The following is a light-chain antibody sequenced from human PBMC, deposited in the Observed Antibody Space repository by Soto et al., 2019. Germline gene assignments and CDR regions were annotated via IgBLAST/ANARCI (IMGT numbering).Light chain of an antibody. Sequence: QSALTQPRSVSGCPGQSVTISCTGTSSDVGGYNYVSWYQHHPGKAPKLMIYDVSKRPSGVPDRFSGSKSGNTASLTISGLQTEDETDYYCCSYAGSYTWVFGGGTQLTVL. CDR2: DVS. CDR3: CSYAGSYTWV. J-gene: IGLJ3*02. V-gene: IGLV2-11*01. CDR1: SSDVGGYNY.